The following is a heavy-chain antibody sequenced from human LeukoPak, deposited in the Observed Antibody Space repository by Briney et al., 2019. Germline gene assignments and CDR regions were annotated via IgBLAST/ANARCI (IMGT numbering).Heavy chain of an antibody. V-gene: IGHV4-39*01. Sequence: SETLSLTCTVSGGSISSSSYYWGWIRQPPGKGLEWIGTIYYIGSTYYNPSLKSRVTISVDTSNNHFSLKLSSVTAADTAVYYCARHASLTYTGGWYWFDYWGQGTLVTVSS. J-gene: IGHJ4*02. CDR2: IYYIGST. CDR1: GGSISSSSYY. D-gene: IGHD6-19*01. CDR3: ARHASLTYTGGWYWFDY.